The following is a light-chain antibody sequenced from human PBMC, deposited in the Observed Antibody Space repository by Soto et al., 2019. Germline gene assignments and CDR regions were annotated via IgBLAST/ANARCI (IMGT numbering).Light chain of an antibody. J-gene: IGLJ1*01. CDR1: SSDVGGYNY. CDR3: LSYADTAYV. CDR2: EVS. V-gene: IGLV2-8*01. Sequence: QSALTQPPSASGSPGQSVTISCAGTSSDVGGYNYVSWYQQYPGKVPKLMIYEVSERPSGVPDRFSGSKSGNTAFLSVSGLQAEDEADYYCLSYADTAYVFGTGTKLT.